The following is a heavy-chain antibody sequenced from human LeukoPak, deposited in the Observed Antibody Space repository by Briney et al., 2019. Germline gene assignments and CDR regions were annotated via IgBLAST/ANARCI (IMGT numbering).Heavy chain of an antibody. Sequence: SETLSLTCTVSGGSISSSSYYWGWIRRPPGKGLEWIGSIYYSGSTYYNPSLKSRVTISVDTSKNQFSVKLNSVTAADTAVYYCARDGYGGIDYWGQGILVTVSS. CDR1: GGSISSSSYY. CDR2: IYYSGST. CDR3: ARDGYGGIDY. J-gene: IGHJ4*02. V-gene: IGHV4-39*07. D-gene: IGHD4-23*01.